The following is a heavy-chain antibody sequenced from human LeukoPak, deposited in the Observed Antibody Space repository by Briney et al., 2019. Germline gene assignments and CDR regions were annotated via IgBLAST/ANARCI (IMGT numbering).Heavy chain of an antibody. J-gene: IGHJ3*02. CDR1: GFTFSSYS. CDR2: ISSSSSYI. CDR3: ARVAALDAFDI. V-gene: IGHV3-21*01. D-gene: IGHD6-25*01. Sequence: GGSLRLSCAASGFTFSSYSMNWVRQAPGKGLEWVSSISSSSSYIYYADSVKGRFTISRDNAKNSLYLQMNSLRAEDTAVYYCARVAALDAFDIWGRGTMVTVSS.